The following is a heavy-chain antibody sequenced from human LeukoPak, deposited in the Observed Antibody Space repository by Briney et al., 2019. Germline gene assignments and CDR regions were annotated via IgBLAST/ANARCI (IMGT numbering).Heavy chain of an antibody. J-gene: IGHJ6*02. D-gene: IGHD2-21*02. CDR2: IYYSGST. V-gene: IGHV4-31*03. CDR3: ARVVVVTASPFVDYGMDV. Sequence: SETLSLTCTVSGGPISSGGYYWSWIRQHPGKGLEWIGYIYYSGSTYYNPSLKSRVTISVDTSKNQFSLKLSSVTAADTAVYYCARVVVVTASPFVDYGMDVWGQGTTVTVSS. CDR1: GGPISSGGYY.